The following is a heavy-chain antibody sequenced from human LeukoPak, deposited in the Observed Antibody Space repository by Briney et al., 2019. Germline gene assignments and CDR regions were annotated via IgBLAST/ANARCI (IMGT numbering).Heavy chain of an antibody. CDR2: XXXXXXX. CDR1: GGSISSYY. D-gene: IGHD3-10*01. V-gene: IGHV4-4*07. J-gene: IGHJ4*02. Sequence: SETLSLTRTVSGGSISSYYWXXXRXPAXXXVXXXXXXXXXXXXXXXXXLKXRVXXXXXXSKNQFSLKLTSVTAADTAVYYCARGVYGSGDYWGQGTLVTVSS. CDR3: ARGVYGSGDY.